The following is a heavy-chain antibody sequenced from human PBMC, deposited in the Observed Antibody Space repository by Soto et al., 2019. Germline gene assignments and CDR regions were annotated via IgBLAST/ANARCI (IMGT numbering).Heavy chain of an antibody. V-gene: IGHV5-51*01. J-gene: IGHJ3*02. Sequence: GESLKISCKGSGYSFTSYWIGWVRQMPGKGLEWMGIIYPGDSDTRYSPSFQGQVTISADKSINTAYLQWSSLKASDTAMYYCAGQYNRERSNVFAIWVKGKSDPVS. CDR3: AGQYNRERSNVFAI. CDR1: GYSFTSYW. D-gene: IGHD1-20*01. CDR2: IYPGDSDT.